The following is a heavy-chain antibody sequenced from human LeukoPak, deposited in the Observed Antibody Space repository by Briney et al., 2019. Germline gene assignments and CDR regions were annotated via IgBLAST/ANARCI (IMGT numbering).Heavy chain of an antibody. CDR2: IHSSGST. CDR1: GGDLSRYN. V-gene: IGHV4-4*08. CDR3: VRGDLSCHGAGSYCAFDV. J-gene: IGHJ3*01. D-gene: IGHD3-10*01. Sequence: AGSLALSCTDSGGDLSRYNWSWIRQPPGKELEWIVFIHSSGSTHYTPPLNSRVTIFHDTTQSQFLQKLGHVTAADTTVYFCVRGDLSCHGAGSYCAFDVWGQGTMVTVSA.